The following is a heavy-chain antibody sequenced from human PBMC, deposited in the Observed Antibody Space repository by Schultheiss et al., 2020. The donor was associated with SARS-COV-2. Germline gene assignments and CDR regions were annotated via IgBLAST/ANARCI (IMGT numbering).Heavy chain of an antibody. CDR3: ARVRGYSGYASYWYFDL. CDR2: INPNSGGT. Sequence: SVKVSCKASGATFSSYAISWVRQAPGQGLEWMGWINPNSGGTNYAQKFQGRVTITADKSTSTAYMELSSLRSEDTAVYYCARVRGYSGYASYWYFDLWGRGTLVTVAS. V-gene: IGHV1-69*10. J-gene: IGHJ2*01. CDR1: GATFSSYA. D-gene: IGHD5-12*01.